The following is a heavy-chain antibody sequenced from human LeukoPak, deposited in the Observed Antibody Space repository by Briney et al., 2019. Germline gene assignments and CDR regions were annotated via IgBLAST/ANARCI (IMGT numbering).Heavy chain of an antibody. V-gene: IGHV1-2*02. Sequence: ASVKVSCKASGYTFTDYYIHWVRQAPGHGLEWMGWINPNSGGTNYAQKFQGRVTMTRDTSISTAYMELSRLRSDDTAVYYCARSHYYDSSGYYHDAFDIWGQGTMVTVSS. J-gene: IGHJ3*02. D-gene: IGHD3-22*01. CDR2: INPNSGGT. CDR3: ARSHYYDSSGYYHDAFDI. CDR1: GYTFTDYY.